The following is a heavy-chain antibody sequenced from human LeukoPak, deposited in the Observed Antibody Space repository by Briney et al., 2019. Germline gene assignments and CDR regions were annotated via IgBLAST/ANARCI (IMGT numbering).Heavy chain of an antibody. CDR3: ATGGPWDLLKY. V-gene: IGHV1-24*01. J-gene: IGHJ4*02. CDR1: GDTLTELS. D-gene: IGHD3-9*01. CDR2: FDPEHGEM. Sequence: GASVKVSCKVSGDTLTELSTHWVRQAPGKGLEWMGGFDPEHGEMIYAQKLQGRVTMTEDRSTDTAYVELSSLRSEDTAAYYCATGGPWDLLKYWGQGTLVTVSS.